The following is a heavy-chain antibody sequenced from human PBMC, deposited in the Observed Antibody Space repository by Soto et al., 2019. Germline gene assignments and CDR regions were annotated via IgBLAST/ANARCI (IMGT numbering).Heavy chain of an antibody. CDR3: ARVTSMVRGVIDNWFDP. Sequence: QVPLVQSGAEVKKPGSSVTVSCKASGGTFSSYAIHWVRQAPGQGLEWMGGIIPMYGPAKYAQRFQGRVTITADESTDTVYMELTSLTSHDTTVYYCARVTSMVRGVIDNWFDPWGHGTLVTVSS. V-gene: IGHV1-69*01. J-gene: IGHJ5*02. CDR1: GGTFSSYA. D-gene: IGHD3-10*01. CDR2: IIPMYGPA.